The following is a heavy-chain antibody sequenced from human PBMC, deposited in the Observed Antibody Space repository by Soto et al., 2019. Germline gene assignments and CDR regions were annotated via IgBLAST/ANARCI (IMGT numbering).Heavy chain of an antibody. CDR1: GFTFSSYA. CDR2: ISGSGGST. V-gene: IGHV3-23*01. Sequence: GGSLRLSCAASGFTFSSYAMSWVRQAPGKGLEWVSAISGSGGSTYYADSVKGRFTISGDNSKNTLYLQMNSLRAEDTAVYYCARNYYGSGSYYKPPEGYYYGMDVWGQGTTVTVSS. D-gene: IGHD3-10*01. CDR3: ARNYYGSGSYYKPPEGYYYGMDV. J-gene: IGHJ6*02.